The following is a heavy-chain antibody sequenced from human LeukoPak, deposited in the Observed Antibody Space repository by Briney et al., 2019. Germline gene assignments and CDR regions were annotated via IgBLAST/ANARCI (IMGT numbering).Heavy chain of an antibody. V-gene: IGHV4-34*01. D-gene: IGHD3-10*01. J-gene: IGHJ4*02. CDR1: GGSFSGYY. Sequence: SETLSLTCAVYGGSFSGYYWSWIRQPPGKGLEWIGEINHSRSTNYNPSLKSRVTIFVDTSKNQLSLKLSSVTAADTAVYYCARRITILRGFDYWGQGTLVTVSS. CDR2: INHSRST. CDR3: ARRITILRGFDY.